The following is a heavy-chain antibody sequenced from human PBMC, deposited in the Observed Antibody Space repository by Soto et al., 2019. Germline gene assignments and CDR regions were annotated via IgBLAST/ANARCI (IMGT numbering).Heavy chain of an antibody. Sequence: SETLSLTCTVSGGSISSYYWSWIRQPPGKGLEWIGYIYYSGSTNYNPSLKSRVPISVDTSKNQFSLKLSSVTAADTAVYYCARGPGRASEYFQHWGQGTLVTVSS. V-gene: IGHV4-59*01. CDR2: IYYSGST. J-gene: IGHJ1*01. CDR1: GGSISSYY. CDR3: ARGPGRASEYFQH.